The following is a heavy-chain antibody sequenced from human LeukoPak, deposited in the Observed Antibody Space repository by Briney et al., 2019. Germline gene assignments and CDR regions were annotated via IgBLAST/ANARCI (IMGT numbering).Heavy chain of an antibody. CDR2: INAGNGNT. V-gene: IGHV1-3*03. D-gene: IGHD2-2*01. Sequence: ASVKVSCKASGYTFTSYAMHWVRQAPGQRLEWMGWINAGNGNTKYSQEFQGRVTITRDTSASTAYMELSSLRSEDMAVYYCARPTSRYDAFDIWGQGTMLIVSS. CDR3: ARPTSRYDAFDI. CDR1: GYTFTSYA. J-gene: IGHJ3*02.